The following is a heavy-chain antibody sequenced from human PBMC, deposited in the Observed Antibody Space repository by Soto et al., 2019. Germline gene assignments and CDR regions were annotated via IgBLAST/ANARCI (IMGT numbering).Heavy chain of an antibody. CDR2: IYYSGST. Sequence: QVQLQESGPGLVKPSETLSLTCTVSGGSVRSYFWSWIRQSPGKGLEWIAYIYYSGSTSYNPSLGSRLTTSAGTSKNQFTLKLSSVPAADTAVYYCARPGGITMVRGVLTAFDIWGQGTMVTVSS. V-gene: IGHV4-59*08. D-gene: IGHD3-10*01. CDR1: GGSVRSYF. CDR3: ARPGGITMVRGVLTAFDI. J-gene: IGHJ3*02.